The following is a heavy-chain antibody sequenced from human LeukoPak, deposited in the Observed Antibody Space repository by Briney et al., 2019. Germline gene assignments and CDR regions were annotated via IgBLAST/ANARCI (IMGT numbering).Heavy chain of an antibody. Sequence: GGSLRLSCAASGLTLSNYWMDWVRQAPGKGLEWVANIKQDGSEKNYVDSVKGRFIISRDNAKNSLYLQMNTLRADDTAVYYCARDGFGTGSNWGQGTLVTVSS. D-gene: IGHD3-16*01. J-gene: IGHJ4*02. CDR3: ARDGFGTGSN. CDR2: IKQDGSEK. V-gene: IGHV3-7*03. CDR1: GLTLSNYW.